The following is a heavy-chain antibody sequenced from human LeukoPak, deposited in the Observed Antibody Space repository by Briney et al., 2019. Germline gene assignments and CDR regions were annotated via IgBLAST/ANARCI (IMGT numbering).Heavy chain of an antibody. Sequence: PGGSLRLSCAASGFTVSSNYMSWVRQAPGKGLEWVSVIYSGGSTYYADSVKGRFTISRDNSKNTLYLQMNSLRAENTAVYYCAKGLPPWGQLSLFDYWGQGTLVTVSS. CDR1: GFTVSSNY. CDR3: AKGLPPWGQLSLFDY. CDR2: IYSGGST. D-gene: IGHD3-16*02. V-gene: IGHV3-66*01. J-gene: IGHJ4*02.